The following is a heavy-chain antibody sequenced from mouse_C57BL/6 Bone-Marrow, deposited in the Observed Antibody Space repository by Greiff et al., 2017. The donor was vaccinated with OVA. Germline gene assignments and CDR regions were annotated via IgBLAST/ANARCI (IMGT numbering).Heavy chain of an antibody. V-gene: IGHV1-53*01. D-gene: IGHD2-1*01. CDR1: GYTFTSYW. CDR3: ASGRAIYYGIYAWFAY. Sequence: QVQLQQPGTELVKPGASVKLSCKASGYTFTSYWMHWVKQRPGQGLEWIGNINPSNGGTNYNEKFKGKATLTADKSSSTAYMELRSLTSEDSAVCYCASGRAIYYGIYAWFAYWGQGTLVTVSA. J-gene: IGHJ3*01. CDR2: INPSNGGT.